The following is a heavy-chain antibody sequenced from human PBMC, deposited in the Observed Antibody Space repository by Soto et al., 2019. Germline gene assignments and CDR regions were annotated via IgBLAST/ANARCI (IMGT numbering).Heavy chain of an antibody. CDR3: ARYRRSSGPFDY. CDR1: GFAFSTYW. V-gene: IGHV3-7*01. J-gene: IGHJ4*02. CDR2: ISQDGNEK. Sequence: GSLRLSCAASGFAFSTYWMSWARQAPGKGPEWVAIISQDGNEKYYVDSVKGRFTIARDNAKNSLYLQMNSLRADDTSVYYCARYRRSSGPFDYWGQGTLVTVSS. D-gene: IGHD6-19*01.